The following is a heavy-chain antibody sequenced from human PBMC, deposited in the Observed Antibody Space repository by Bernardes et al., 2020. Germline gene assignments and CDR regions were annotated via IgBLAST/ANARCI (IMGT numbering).Heavy chain of an antibody. D-gene: IGHD3-22*01. CDR2: IPHDGRNK. CDR1: GLTFSSYA. CDR3: ATDGARYDSSGPPIFDP. V-gene: IGHV3-30-3*01. J-gene: IGHJ5*02. Sequence: SMRLYCGAPGLTFSSYAMHWVRQAPGEGLEGVAVIPHDGRNKYYADSVKGRLTISRDNSKNTLYLQMNSLRAEDTAVYYCATDGARYDSSGPPIFDPGGQGTLVTVTS.